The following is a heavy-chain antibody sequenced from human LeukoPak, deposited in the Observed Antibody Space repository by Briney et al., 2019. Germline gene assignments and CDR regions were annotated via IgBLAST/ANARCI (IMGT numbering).Heavy chain of an antibody. V-gene: IGHV1-69*04. J-gene: IGHJ6*02. CDR1: GGTFSSYA. CDR2: IIPILGIA. Sequence: ASVKVSCKASGGTFSSYAISWVRQAPGQGLEWMGRIIPILGIANYAQKFQGRATITADKSTSTAYMELSSLRSEDTAVYYCARGFWAVDYYGMDVWGQGTTVTVSS. D-gene: IGHD3-16*01. CDR3: ARGFWAVDYYGMDV.